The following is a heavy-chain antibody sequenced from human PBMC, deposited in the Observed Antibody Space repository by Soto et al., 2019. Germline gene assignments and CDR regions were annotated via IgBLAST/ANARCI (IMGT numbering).Heavy chain of an antibody. D-gene: IGHD6-13*01. Sequence: GGSLRLSCAASGFTFSSYEMNWVRQAPGKGLEWVSYISSSGSTIYYADSVKGRFTISRDNAKNSLYLQMNSLRAEDTAVYYCARDLVVGSWYYYGMDVWGQGTTVTVSS. V-gene: IGHV3-48*03. J-gene: IGHJ6*02. CDR3: ARDLVVGSWYYYGMDV. CDR1: GFTFSSYE. CDR2: ISSSGSTI.